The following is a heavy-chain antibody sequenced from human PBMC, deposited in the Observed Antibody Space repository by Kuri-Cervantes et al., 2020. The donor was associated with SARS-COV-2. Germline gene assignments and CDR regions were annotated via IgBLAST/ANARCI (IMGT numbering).Heavy chain of an antibody. J-gene: IGHJ3*02. CDR2: IIPIFGTA. D-gene: IGHD2-15*01. CDR3: ARDQGRGLVVVVAATRVYDAFDI. V-gene: IGHV1-69*05. Sequence: PVQVSCKASGDTFSSYAISWVRQAHGQGLEWVGGIIPIFGTANYAQKFQGRVTMTRDTSTSTVYMELSSLRSEDTAVYYCARDQGRGLVVVVAATRVYDAFDIWGQGTMVTVSS. CDR1: GDTFSSYA.